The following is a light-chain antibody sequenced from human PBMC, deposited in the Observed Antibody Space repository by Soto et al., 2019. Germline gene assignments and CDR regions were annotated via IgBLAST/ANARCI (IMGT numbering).Light chain of an antibody. V-gene: IGKV1-5*03. Sequence: DIQMTQSPSTLSASVGDRVTITCRASQSISSWLAWYQQKPGKAPKFLIYKASNLESGVPSRFSGSGSVTEFTLTISSLQPDDFATYYCQQYNSYSLTFGGGTKVEIK. CDR2: KAS. CDR3: QQYNSYSLT. CDR1: QSISSW. J-gene: IGKJ4*01.